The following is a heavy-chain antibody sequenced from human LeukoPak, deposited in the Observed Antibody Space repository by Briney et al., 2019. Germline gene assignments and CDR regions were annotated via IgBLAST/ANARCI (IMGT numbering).Heavy chain of an antibody. Sequence: PGGSLRLSCAASGFTFSSHWMHWVRQAPGKGLEWVSSISGSGNRTYYADSVKGRFTISRDNSKNTLFLQMNSLRAEDTAVYYCAKNLYCGGGSCYPSALGMDVWGQGTTVTVSS. CDR3: AKNLYCGGGSCYPSALGMDV. J-gene: IGHJ6*02. D-gene: IGHD2-15*01. CDR2: ISGSGNRT. CDR1: GFTFSSHW. V-gene: IGHV3-23*01.